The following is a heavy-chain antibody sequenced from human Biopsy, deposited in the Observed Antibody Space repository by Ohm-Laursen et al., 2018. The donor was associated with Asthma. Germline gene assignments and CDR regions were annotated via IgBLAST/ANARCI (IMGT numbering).Heavy chain of an antibody. CDR3: ARAVDYSHYYGIDV. D-gene: IGHD3-10*01. J-gene: IGHJ6*02. CDR2: ISVYNGNT. Sequence: ESSVKVSCNTSGYTFNSAGITWVRQAPGQGLEWMGWISVYNGNTKVAQKLQGRVTMITDTSTSTAYMELRSLRSDDTAVYFCARAVDYSHYYGIDVWGQGTTVTVS. V-gene: IGHV1-18*01. CDR1: GYTFNSAG.